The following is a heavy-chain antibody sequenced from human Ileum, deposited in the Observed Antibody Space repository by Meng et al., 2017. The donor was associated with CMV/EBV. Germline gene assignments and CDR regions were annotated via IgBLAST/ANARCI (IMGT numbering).Heavy chain of an antibody. J-gene: IGHJ4*02. V-gene: IGHV2-5*02. CDR3: ANRRGSGWYETYFDS. D-gene: IGHD6-19*01. CDR2: IYWDDTK. Sequence: QIHLKGFGPTLLKPQQTLTLTFTFSGFSLSTNGVGVGWIRQPPGTALEWLALIYWDDTKRYSPSLKSRLTISKDTSKNQVVLTMTNTDTVDTATYYCANRRGSGWYETYFDSWGQGTLVTVSS. CDR1: GFSLSTNGVG.